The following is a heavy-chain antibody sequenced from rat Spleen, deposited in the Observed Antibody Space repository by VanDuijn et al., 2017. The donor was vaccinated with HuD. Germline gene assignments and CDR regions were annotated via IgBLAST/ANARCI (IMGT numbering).Heavy chain of an antibody. D-gene: IGHD1-11*01. J-gene: IGHJ3*01. CDR3: TTEGSTAYGGYSELRGFAY. Sequence: EVQLVESGGGLVLPGRSLKLSCAASGFTFSNYGMAWVRQAPTKGLEWVATISPSGGSTYYRDSVKGRFTISRDNAKSSLYLQMDSLRSEDTATYYCTTEGSTAYGGYSELRGFAYWGQGTLVTVSS. V-gene: IGHV5-19*01. CDR1: GFTFSNYG. CDR2: ISPSGGST.